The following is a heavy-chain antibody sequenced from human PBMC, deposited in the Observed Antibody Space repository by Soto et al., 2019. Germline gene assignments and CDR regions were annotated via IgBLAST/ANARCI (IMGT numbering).Heavy chain of an antibody. D-gene: IGHD6-13*01. CDR2: MNPNTGNT. CDR3: ARATRVAVAGTRYFFDY. Sequence: QVQLVQSGAEVKKPGASVKVSCKASGYIFTNYDINWVRQATGQGLEWMGWMNPNTGNTGYAQKFQGRVTITRNTSINTAYMELSSLRSEDTAVYYCARATRVAVAGTRYFFDYWGQGTLVTVSS. CDR1: GYIFTNYD. V-gene: IGHV1-8*01. J-gene: IGHJ4*02.